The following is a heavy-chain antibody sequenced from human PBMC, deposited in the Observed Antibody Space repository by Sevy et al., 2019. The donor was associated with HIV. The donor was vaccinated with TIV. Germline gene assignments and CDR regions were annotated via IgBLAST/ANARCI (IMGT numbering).Heavy chain of an antibody. Sequence: GGSLRLSCAASGFTFSKYSMSWVRQPPGKGLEWVSTLSFGCGEINYADSVKGRFTISRDNSKSSVYLQMINLRPEDTAVYYCAREGCTKPHDYWGQGTLVTASS. CDR2: LSFGCGEI. D-gene: IGHD2-8*01. CDR1: GFTFSKYS. J-gene: IGHJ4*02. V-gene: IGHV3-23*01. CDR3: AREGCTKPHDY.